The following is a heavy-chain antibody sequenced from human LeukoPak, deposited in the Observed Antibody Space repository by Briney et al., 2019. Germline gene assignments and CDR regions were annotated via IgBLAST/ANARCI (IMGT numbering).Heavy chain of an antibody. Sequence: GGSLRLSCAASGFTFSSYWMSWVSQAPGKGLEWVANIKQDGSEKYYVDSVKGRFTISGDNAKNSLYLQMNSLRAEDTAVYYCARYYYDSSGYFDYWGQGTLVTVSS. CDR1: GFTFSSYW. D-gene: IGHD3-22*01. J-gene: IGHJ4*02. CDR3: ARYYYDSSGYFDY. CDR2: IKQDGSEK. V-gene: IGHV3-7*01.